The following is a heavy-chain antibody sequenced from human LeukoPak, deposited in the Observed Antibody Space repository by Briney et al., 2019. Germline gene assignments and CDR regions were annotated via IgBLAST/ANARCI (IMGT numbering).Heavy chain of an antibody. V-gene: IGHV1-18*01. Sequence: ASVKVSCKASGYTFTIYGISWVRQAPGQGLEWMGWISGYNGKKNYAQTVQGRVTMTTDTSTSTAYMELRSLRSDDTAVYFCARDISSGFGAATVTYFDYWRQGTLVTVSS. CDR2: ISGYNGKK. CDR3: ARDISSGFGAATVTYFDY. J-gene: IGHJ4*02. D-gene: IGHD3-3*01. CDR1: GYTFTIYG.